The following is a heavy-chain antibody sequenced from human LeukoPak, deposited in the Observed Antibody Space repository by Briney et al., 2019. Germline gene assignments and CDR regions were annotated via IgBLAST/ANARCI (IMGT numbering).Heavy chain of an antibody. J-gene: IGHJ4*02. Sequence: GGSLGLSCAASGYTFSSYAMSWIRQAPGKGLEWVSYISSSGSTIYYADSVKGRFTISRDNAKNSLYLQMNSLRAEDTAVYYCARDADYGSGSYSPFDYWGQGTLVTVSS. V-gene: IGHV3-11*04. CDR3: ARDADYGSGSYSPFDY. D-gene: IGHD3-10*01. CDR2: ISSSGSTI. CDR1: GYTFSSYA.